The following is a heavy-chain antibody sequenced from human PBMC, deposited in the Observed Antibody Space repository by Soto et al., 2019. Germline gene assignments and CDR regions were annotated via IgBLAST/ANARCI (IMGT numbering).Heavy chain of an antibody. D-gene: IGHD6-19*01. CDR2: ISYDGSNK. CDR3: ARDRIAVATSTGYYYYGMDV. J-gene: IGHJ6*02. CDR1: GFTLSSYA. V-gene: IGHV3-30-3*01. Sequence: GGSLSLSCAASGFTLSSYAMPWVRQAPGKGLEWVAVISYDGSNKYYADSVKGRFTISRDNSKNTLYLQMNSLRAEDTAVYYCARDRIAVATSTGYYYYGMDVWGQGTTVTVSS.